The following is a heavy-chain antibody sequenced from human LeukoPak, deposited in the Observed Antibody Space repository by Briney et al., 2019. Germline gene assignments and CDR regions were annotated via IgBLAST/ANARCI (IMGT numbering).Heavy chain of an antibody. CDR1: GFTFSSYA. V-gene: IGHV3-23*01. CDR2: ISGSGGST. Sequence: GGSLRLSCAASGFTFSSYAMSWVRQAPGKGLEWVSGISGSGGSTHYADSVKGRFTISRDISKSTVYLQINSLRADDTAVYFCAKRNGFSSGYFDSWGQGTLVTVSS. J-gene: IGHJ4*02. CDR3: AKRNGFSSGYFDS. D-gene: IGHD1-1*01.